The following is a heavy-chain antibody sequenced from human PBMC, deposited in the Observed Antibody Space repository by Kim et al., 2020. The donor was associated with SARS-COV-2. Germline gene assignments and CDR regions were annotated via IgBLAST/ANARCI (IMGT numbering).Heavy chain of an antibody. D-gene: IGHD3-3*01. CDR1: GGSISSGGYS. Sequence: SETLSLTCAVSGGSISSGGYSWSWIRQPPGKGLEWIGYIYHSGSTYYNPSLKSRVTISVDRSKNQFSLKLSSVTAADTAVYYCARGSPIARSGYYTREYFDYWGQGTLVTVSS. CDR3: ARGSPIARSGYYTREYFDY. V-gene: IGHV4-30-2*01. CDR2: IYHSGST. J-gene: IGHJ4*02.